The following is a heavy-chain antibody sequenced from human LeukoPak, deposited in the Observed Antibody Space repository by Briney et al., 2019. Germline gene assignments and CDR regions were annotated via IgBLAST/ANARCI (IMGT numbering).Heavy chain of an antibody. V-gene: IGHV4-34*01. CDR2: INHSGST. J-gene: IGHJ6*03. Sequence: SETLSLTCAVYGGSFSGYYWSWIRQPPGKGLEWIGEINHSGSTNYNPSLKSRVTISVDTSKNQFSLKLSSVTAADTAVYYCAKVGGIAAAGSLYYYYYYMDVWGKGTTVTVSS. CDR3: AKVGGIAAAGSLYYYYYYMDV. D-gene: IGHD6-13*01. CDR1: GGSFSGYY.